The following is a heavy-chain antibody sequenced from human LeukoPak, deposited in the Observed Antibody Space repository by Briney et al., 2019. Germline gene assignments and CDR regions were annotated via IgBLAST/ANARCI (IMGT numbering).Heavy chain of an antibody. D-gene: IGHD1-14*01. CDR2: IYWNDDK. CDR1: GFSLNTSGLG. V-gene: IGHV2-5*01. J-gene: IGHJ4*02. Sequence: SAPTLVKPTQTLTLTCACSGFSLNTSGLGVGWIRQPPGKALEWLALIYWNDDKRYSPSLKSRLTITKDTSKNQVVLTVTNMDPVDTATYYCAHFLRVTTQLDYGGQGILVTVSS. CDR3: AHFLRVTTQLDY.